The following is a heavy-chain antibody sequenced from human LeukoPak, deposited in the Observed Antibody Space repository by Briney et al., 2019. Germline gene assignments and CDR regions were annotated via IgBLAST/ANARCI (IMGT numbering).Heavy chain of an antibody. J-gene: IGHJ4*02. CDR3: ATEMATTEYYFDY. CDR1: GFTFSSYA. V-gene: IGHV3-30-3*01. Sequence: PGRSLRLSCAASGFTFSSYAMHWVRQAPGKGLEWVAVISYDGSNKYYADSMKGRFTISRDNAKNSLYLQMNSLRAEDTAVYYCATEMATTEYYFDYWGQGTLVTVSS. D-gene: IGHD5-24*01. CDR2: ISYDGSNK.